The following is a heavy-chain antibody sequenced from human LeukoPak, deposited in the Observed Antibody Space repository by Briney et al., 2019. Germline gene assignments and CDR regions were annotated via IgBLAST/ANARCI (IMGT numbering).Heavy chain of an antibody. D-gene: IGHD1-14*01. CDR1: GGSIIGYY. CDR2: IYYSGST. J-gene: IGHJ4*02. Sequence: SETLSLTCTVSGGSIIGYYWSWIRQPPGKGLEWIASIYYSGSTNYNPSLKSRVTVSLDTSKNQFSLNLSSVTAADTAVYYCARHRGSNLNRSFDFWGQGTLVTVPS. V-gene: IGHV4-59*08. CDR3: ARHRGSNLNRSFDF.